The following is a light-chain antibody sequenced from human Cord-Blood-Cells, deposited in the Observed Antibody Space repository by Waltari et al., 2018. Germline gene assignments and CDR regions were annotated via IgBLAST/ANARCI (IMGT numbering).Light chain of an antibody. CDR1: SSDVGSYNL. Sequence: QSALTQPASVSGSPGQSITISCTGTSSDVGSYNLVSWYQQHPGNAPKLMIYEVSKRPSGVSNRFSGSKSGNTASLTISGLQAEDEADYYCCSYAGSSTFKVVFGGGTKLTVL. V-gene: IGLV2-23*02. CDR2: EVS. J-gene: IGLJ2*01. CDR3: CSYAGSSTFKVV.